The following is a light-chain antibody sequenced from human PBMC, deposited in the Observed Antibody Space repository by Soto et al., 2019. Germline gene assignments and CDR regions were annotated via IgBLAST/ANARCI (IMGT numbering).Light chain of an antibody. CDR1: QSLLFSDGKTY. CDR3: MQSVQAPWT. V-gene: IGKV2D-29*01. Sequence: DILLTQTPLSLSVTPGQPASISCKSSQSLLFSDGKTYLYWYLQKAGQPPQLLSYGVSNRFSGVRDRISGNGSGTDVTLKISRVEAEDVGVYYCMQSVQAPWTFGQGTKGEVK. J-gene: IGKJ1*01. CDR2: GVS.